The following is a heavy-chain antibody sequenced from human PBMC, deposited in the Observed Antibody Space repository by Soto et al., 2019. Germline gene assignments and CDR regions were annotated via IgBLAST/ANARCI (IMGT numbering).Heavy chain of an antibody. CDR1: GFTFSSYA. V-gene: IGHV3-23*01. D-gene: IGHD3-22*01. J-gene: IGHJ4*02. Sequence: GGSLRLSCAASGFTFSSYAMSWFRRAPGKGLEWVSAISGSGGSTYYADSVKGRFTISRDNSKNTLYLQMNSLRAEDTAVYYCAGGGSSGYYTYPTDYWGQGTLVTVS. CDR2: ISGSGGST. CDR3: AGGGSSGYYTYPTDY.